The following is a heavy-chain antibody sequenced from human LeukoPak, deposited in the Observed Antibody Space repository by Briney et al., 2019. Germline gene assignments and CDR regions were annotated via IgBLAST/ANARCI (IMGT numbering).Heavy chain of an antibody. CDR1: GFTLRGYG. Sequence: GGSLRLSCAASGFTLRGYGMHWVRQAPGKGPEWVAFIRYDGSDKSYADSVKGRFTISRDNSENTLYLQINSLRVEDTAVYYCAKDTPTTGYHLDSWGQGTLVTVSS. V-gene: IGHV3-30*02. J-gene: IGHJ4*02. CDR3: AKDTPTTGYHLDS. CDR2: IRYDGSDK. D-gene: IGHD1-1*01.